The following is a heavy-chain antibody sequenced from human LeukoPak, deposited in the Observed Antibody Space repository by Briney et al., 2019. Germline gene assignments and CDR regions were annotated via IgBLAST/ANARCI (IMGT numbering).Heavy chain of an antibody. CDR2: INPNSGGT. CDR1: GYTFTGYY. D-gene: IGHD3-3*01. V-gene: IGHV1-2*02. J-gene: IGHJ4*02. Sequence: ASVKVSCKASGYTFTGYYMHWVRQAPGQGLEWMGWINPNSGGTNYARKFQGRVTMTRDTSISTAYMELSRLRSDDTAVYYCARATLRLDFDYWGQGTLVTVSS. CDR3: ARATLRLDFDY.